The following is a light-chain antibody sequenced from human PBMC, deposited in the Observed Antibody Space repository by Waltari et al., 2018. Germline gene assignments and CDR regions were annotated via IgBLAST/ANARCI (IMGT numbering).Light chain of an antibody. J-gene: IGKJ1*01. CDR3: QKYGSLPAT. CDR1: RSVSRT. V-gene: IGKV3-20*01. CDR2: DAS. Sequence: EIVLTQSPGTLSLSHGERATLSCRASRSVSRTLACYQKKPGQAARLVILDASSRATGSPGRFSGSGSGTDFSLTISRLEPEEFAVYYCQKYGSLPATFGQGTKVEIK.